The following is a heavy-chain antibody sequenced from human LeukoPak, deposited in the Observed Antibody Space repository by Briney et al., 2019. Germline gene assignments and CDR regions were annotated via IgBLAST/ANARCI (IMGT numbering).Heavy chain of an antibody. V-gene: IGHV3-74*01. D-gene: IGHD3-3*01. J-gene: IGHJ6*03. CDR2: INSDGSST. CDR3: ARGGRFLEWLLYPHYYYMDV. CDR1: GFTFSSYW. Sequence: GGSLRLSCAASGFTFSSYWMHWVRQAPGKGLVWVSRINSDGSSTSHADSVKGRFTISRDNAKNTLYLQMNSLRAEDTAVYYCARGGRFLEWLLYPHYYYMDVWGKGTTVTVSS.